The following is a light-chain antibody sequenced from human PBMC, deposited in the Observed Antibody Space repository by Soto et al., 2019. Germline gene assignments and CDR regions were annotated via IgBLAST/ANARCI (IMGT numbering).Light chain of an antibody. CDR2: EVS. Sequence: QSALTQPASVSGSPGQSIAISCTGTSGDVGAYGYVSWYQHHPDKAPKLMIYEVSNRPSGVSDRFSGSKSVYTATLTISGLQAEDEADYYCASHTASDTRVFGTGTKVTVL. J-gene: IGLJ1*01. V-gene: IGLV2-14*01. CDR3: ASHTASDTRV. CDR1: SGDVGAYGY.